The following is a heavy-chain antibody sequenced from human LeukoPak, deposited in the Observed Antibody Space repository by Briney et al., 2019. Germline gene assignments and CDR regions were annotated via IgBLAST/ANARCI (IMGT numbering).Heavy chain of an antibody. CDR3: ARDRMLGSGWDDAFDI. Sequence: PGGSLRLSCAASGFTFSSYAMSWVRQAPGKGLEWVSGIYWNGGSTVYADSVKGRFTISRDNAKNSLYLQMNSLRAEDTALYYCARDRMLGSGWDDAFDIWGQGTMVTVSS. D-gene: IGHD6-19*01. J-gene: IGHJ3*02. V-gene: IGHV3-20*04. CDR1: GFTFSSYA. CDR2: IYWNGGST.